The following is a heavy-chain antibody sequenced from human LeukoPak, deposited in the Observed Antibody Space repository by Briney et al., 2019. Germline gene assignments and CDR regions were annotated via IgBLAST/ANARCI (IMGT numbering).Heavy chain of an antibody. CDR3: AKGAGGFSYYNWFDP. Sequence: SETLSLTCTVFGGSISSYYWSWIRQPPGKGLEWIGYIYYSGSTNYNPSLKSRVTISVDTSKNQFSLKLASVTAADTAIYYCAKGAGGFSYYNWFDPWGQGTLVTVSS. D-gene: IGHD5-18*01. V-gene: IGHV4-59*12. J-gene: IGHJ5*02. CDR2: IYYSGST. CDR1: GGSISSYY.